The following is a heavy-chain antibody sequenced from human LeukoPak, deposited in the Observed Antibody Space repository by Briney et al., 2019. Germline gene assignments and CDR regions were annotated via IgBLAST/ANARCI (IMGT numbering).Heavy chain of an antibody. J-gene: IGHJ4*02. Sequence: SETLSLTCTVSGGSISSYYWGWIRQPPGKGLEWIGYIYYSGSTNYNPSLKSRVTISVDTSKNQFSLKLSSVTAADTAVYYCARSSGWQITDFDYWGQGTLVTVSS. D-gene: IGHD6-19*01. V-gene: IGHV4-59*01. CDR1: GGSISSYY. CDR3: ARSSGWQITDFDY. CDR2: IYYSGST.